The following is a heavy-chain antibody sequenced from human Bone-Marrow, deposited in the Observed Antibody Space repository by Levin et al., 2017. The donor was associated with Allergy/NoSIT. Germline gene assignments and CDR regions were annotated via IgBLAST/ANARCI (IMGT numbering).Heavy chain of an antibody. CDR2: IYFGGDR. CDR1: GFTVNSNY. Sequence: PGGSLRLSCAASGFTVNSNYMSWVRQAPGKGLEWVSVIYFGGDRYYADSVKGRFTISRDYSNNTLYLQMNSLRAEDTAVYYCARATMIRGVSGGAVDIWGQGALVTVSS. CDR3: ARATMIRGVSGGAVDI. D-gene: IGHD3-10*01. V-gene: IGHV3-53*01. J-gene: IGHJ3*02.